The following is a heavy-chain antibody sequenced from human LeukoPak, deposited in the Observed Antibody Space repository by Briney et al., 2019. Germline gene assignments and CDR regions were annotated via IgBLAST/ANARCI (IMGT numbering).Heavy chain of an antibody. Sequence: SGGSLRLSCAASGFTFSNYCMHWVRQAPGKGLVWVSPINTDGRSTNYADYVKGRFTLSRDKAKNTLDLQKNSLRGEDRAVYCCARGPGYLYMHVWRKGSTV. CDR1: GFTFSNYC. V-gene: IGHV3-74*01. J-gene: IGHJ6*03. CDR3: ARGPGYLYMHV. D-gene: IGHD1-1*01. CDR2: INTDGRST.